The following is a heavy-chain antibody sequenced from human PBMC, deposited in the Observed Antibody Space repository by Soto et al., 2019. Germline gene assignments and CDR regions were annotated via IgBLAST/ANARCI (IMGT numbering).Heavy chain of an antibody. CDR3: ARAIVVVAATDLDY. V-gene: IGHV1-8*01. J-gene: IGHJ4*02. CDR1: GYTFTSYD. Sequence: ASVKVSCKASGYTFTSYDINWVRQATGQGLEWMGWMNPNSGNTGYAQKFQGRVTMTRNTSISTAYMELSSLRSEDTAVYYCARAIVVVAATDLDYWGQGTLVTVSS. CDR2: MNPNSGNT. D-gene: IGHD2-15*01.